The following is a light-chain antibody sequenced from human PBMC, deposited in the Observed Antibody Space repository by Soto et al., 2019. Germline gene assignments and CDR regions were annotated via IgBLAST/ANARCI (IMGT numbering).Light chain of an antibody. CDR2: EVS. J-gene: IGLJ1*01. Sequence: SVLTQPASVSGSPGQSITISCTGTSSDVGSYNLVSWYQQHPGKAPKLMIYEVSNRPSGVSNRFSGSKSGNTASLTISGLQAEDEADYYCSSYTSSSTFYVFGTGTKVTVL. V-gene: IGLV2-14*02. CDR1: SSDVGSYNL. CDR3: SSYTSSSTFYV.